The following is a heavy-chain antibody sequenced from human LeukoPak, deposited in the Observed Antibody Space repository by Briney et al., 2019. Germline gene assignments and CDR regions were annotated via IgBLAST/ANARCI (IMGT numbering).Heavy chain of an antibody. V-gene: IGHV3-74*01. CDR1: GFTFCTYW. CDR3: ASYDFWSGFDY. CDR2: INSDGGTT. J-gene: IGHJ4*02. D-gene: IGHD3-3*01. Sequence: GSPRLSCGASGFTFCTYWMHWVRQAPGKGLVWVSGINSDGGTTTYADSVKGRFTISRDNAKNSLYLQMNSLRAEDTAVYYCASYDFWSGFDYWGQGTLVTVSS.